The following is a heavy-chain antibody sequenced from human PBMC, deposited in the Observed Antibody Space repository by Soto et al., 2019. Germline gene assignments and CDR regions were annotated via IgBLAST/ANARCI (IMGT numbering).Heavy chain of an antibody. J-gene: IGHJ4*02. D-gene: IGHD4-4*01. Sequence: GGSLRLSCAASGFTFSSYAMSWVRQAPGKGLEWVSAISGSGGSTYYADSVKGRFTISRDNSKNTLYLQMNSLRAEDTAVYYCAKEKEGVYRLYYFDYWGQGTLVTAPQ. CDR3: AKEKEGVYRLYYFDY. CDR1: GFTFSSYA. V-gene: IGHV3-23*01. CDR2: ISGSGGST.